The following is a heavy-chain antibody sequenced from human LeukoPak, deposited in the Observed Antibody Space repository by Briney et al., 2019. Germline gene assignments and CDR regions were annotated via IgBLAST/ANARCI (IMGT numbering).Heavy chain of an antibody. V-gene: IGHV1-24*01. CDR3: AKKKTGKTDALEI. Sequence: ASVKVSCKVFGYTLTELPIHWVRQAPGKGLEWVGGFDPEDGETTYAQKFQGRVTMTEDTSTDTAHMEVSGLRSEDTAVYYCAKKKTGKTDALEIWGQGTMVTVSS. CDR1: GYTLTELP. D-gene: IGHD1-1*01. J-gene: IGHJ3*02. CDR2: FDPEDGET.